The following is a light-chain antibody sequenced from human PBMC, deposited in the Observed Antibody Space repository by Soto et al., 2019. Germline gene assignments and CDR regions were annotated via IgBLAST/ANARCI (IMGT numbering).Light chain of an antibody. CDR2: EVT. J-gene: IGLJ2*01. CDR1: SSDVGGYNY. Sequence: QSVPTQPASVSGSLGQSITISCTGTSSDVGGYNYVSWYQQHPGKDPKVVIFEVTNRPSGVSSRFSGSKSGNTASLTVSGLQAEDEGDYYCSSYTSSSTVLFGGGTKLTVL. V-gene: IGLV2-14*01. CDR3: SSYTSSSTVL.